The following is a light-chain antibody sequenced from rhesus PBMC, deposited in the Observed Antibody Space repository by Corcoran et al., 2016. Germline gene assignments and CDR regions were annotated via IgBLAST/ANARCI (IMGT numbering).Light chain of an antibody. CDR3: QQYSNSPWT. CDR2: KAS. Sequence: DIQMTQSPSSLPASVGDTVTITCRASQSISSWLAWYQQKPGKAPKLLIYKASNLQSGVPSRFSGSGSGTDFTPTISSLQPEDFATYYCQQYSNSPWTFGQGTKVGIK. CDR1: QSISSW. V-gene: IGKV1-22*01. J-gene: IGKJ1*01.